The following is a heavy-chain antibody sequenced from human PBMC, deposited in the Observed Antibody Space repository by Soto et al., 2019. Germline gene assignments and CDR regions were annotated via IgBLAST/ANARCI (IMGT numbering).Heavy chain of an antibody. Sequence: ASVKVSCKASGYTLTSYGISWVRQAPGQGLEWMGWISAYNGNTNYAQKLQGRVTMTTDTSTSTAYMELRSLRSDDTAVYYCARDPRFDYDFWSVFGPWGQGTLVTVS. CDR2: ISAYNGNT. V-gene: IGHV1-18*01. D-gene: IGHD3-3*01. CDR3: ARDPRFDYDFWSVFGP. J-gene: IGHJ5*02. CDR1: GYTLTSYG.